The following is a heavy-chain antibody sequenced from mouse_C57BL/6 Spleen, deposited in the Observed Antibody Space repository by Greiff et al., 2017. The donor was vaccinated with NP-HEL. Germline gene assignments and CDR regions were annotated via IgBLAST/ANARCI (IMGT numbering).Heavy chain of an antibody. CDR1: GYTFTDYE. Sequence: QVQLQQSGAELVRPGASVTLSCKASGYTFTDYEMHWVKQTPVHGLEWIGAIDPETGGTAYNQKFNGKAILTADKSSSTAYMELRSLTSEDSAVYYCRDYGSSFDYWGQGTTLTVSS. CDR3: RDYGSSFDY. V-gene: IGHV1-15*01. D-gene: IGHD1-1*01. CDR2: IDPETGGT. J-gene: IGHJ2*01.